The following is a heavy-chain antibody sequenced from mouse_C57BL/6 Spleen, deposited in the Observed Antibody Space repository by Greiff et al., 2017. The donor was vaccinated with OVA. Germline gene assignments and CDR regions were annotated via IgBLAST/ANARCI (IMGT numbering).Heavy chain of an antibody. D-gene: IGHD4-1*01. CDR2: IDPSDSYT. J-gene: IGHJ2*01. V-gene: IGHV1-69*01. CDR1: GYTFTSYW. CDR3: ARFRVLTGDFDY. Sequence: QVQLQQPGAELVMPGASVKLSCKASGYTFTSYWMHWVKQRPGQGLEWIGEIDPSDSYTNYNQKFKGKSTLTVDKSSSTAYMQLSSLTSEDSAVYYCARFRVLTGDFDYWGQGTTLTVSS.